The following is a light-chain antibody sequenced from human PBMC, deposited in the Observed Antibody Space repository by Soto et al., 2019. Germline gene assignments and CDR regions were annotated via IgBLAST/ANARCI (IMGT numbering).Light chain of an antibody. V-gene: IGKV1-5*01. CDR3: QQYNSYSALI. J-gene: IGKJ4*01. CDR2: DAS. CDR1: QSISSW. Sequence: DIPMTQSPSTLSASVGDIVTITCRASQSISSWLAWYQQKPGKAPMILIYDASSLESGFPPRFSGSGSGTEFTLTISSLQPDDFATYYCQQYNSYSALIFGGGTKVEIK.